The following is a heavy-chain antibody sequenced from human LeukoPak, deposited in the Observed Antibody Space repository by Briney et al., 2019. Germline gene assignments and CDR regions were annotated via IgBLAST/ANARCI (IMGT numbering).Heavy chain of an antibody. Sequence: GGSLRLSCAASGFTFSSYSMNWVRQAPGKGLEWVSSISSSSSYIYYADSVKGRFTISRDNAKNSLYLQMNSLRAEDTAVYYCARDLEYYDSSGLDFSLGGYWGQGTLVTVSS. CDR1: GFTFSSYS. CDR2: ISSSSSYI. J-gene: IGHJ4*02. CDR3: ARDLEYYDSSGLDFSLGGY. V-gene: IGHV3-21*01. D-gene: IGHD3-22*01.